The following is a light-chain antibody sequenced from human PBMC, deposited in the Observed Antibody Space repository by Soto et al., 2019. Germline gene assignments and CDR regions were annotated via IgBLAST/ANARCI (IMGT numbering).Light chain of an antibody. Sequence: DLQMPQSPSTQSAAVGDRVTITCRASQTISSWLAWYQQKPGQAPKLLIYKASSLESAVPSRFSGSGSGTEFTLTISGLQPDDFATYYCQQYNSYPLTFGGGTKVDI. CDR2: KAS. V-gene: IGKV1-5*03. J-gene: IGKJ4*01. CDR1: QTISSW. CDR3: QQYNSYPLT.